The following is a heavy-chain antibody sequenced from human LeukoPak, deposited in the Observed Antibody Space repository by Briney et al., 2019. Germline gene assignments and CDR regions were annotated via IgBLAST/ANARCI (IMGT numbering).Heavy chain of an antibody. V-gene: IGHV1-69*13. D-gene: IGHD3-22*01. CDR1: GGTFRSYA. J-gene: IGHJ4*02. CDR2: IIPIFGTA. CDR3: AYRTYYYDSSGYYWPY. Sequence: ASLKVSCKASGGTFRSYAISWVRQTPGQGLEWMGGIIPIFGTANYAQKFQGRVTITADESTSTAYMELSSLRSEDTAVYYCAYRTYYYDSSGYYWPYWGQGTLVTVSS.